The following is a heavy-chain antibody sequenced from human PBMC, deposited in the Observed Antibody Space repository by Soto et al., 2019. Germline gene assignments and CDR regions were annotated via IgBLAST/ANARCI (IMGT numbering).Heavy chain of an antibody. CDR2: ISWNGGST. V-gene: IGHV3-43*01. J-gene: IGHJ4*02. CDR1: GFTFDEYT. D-gene: IGHD6-13*01. Sequence: PGGSLRLSCAASGFTFDEYTMHWVRQAPGKGLEWVSLISWNGGSTYYADSVKGRFTISRDNSKNSLYLQMNSLRTEDTALYYCAKTSLTIAAAGTHFDYWGQGTRVTVSS. CDR3: AKTSLTIAAAGTHFDY.